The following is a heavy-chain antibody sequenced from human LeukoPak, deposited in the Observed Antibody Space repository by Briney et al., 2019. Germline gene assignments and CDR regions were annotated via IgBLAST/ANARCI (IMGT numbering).Heavy chain of an antibody. J-gene: IGHJ4*02. Sequence: ASVKVSCKASGYTFTSYAMHWVRQAPGQRLEWMGWISAYNGNTNYAQKLQGRVTMTTDTSTSTAYMELRSLRSDDTAVYYCARAATMVREFSHWGQGTLVTVSS. CDR3: ARAATMVREFSH. D-gene: IGHD3-10*01. CDR1: GYTFTSYA. V-gene: IGHV1-18*01. CDR2: ISAYNGNT.